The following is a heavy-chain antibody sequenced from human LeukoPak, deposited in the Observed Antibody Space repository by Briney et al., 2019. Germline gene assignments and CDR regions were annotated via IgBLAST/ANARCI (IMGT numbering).Heavy chain of an antibody. Sequence: SVKVSCKASGGTFSSYAISWVRQAPGQGLEWMGGIIPIFGTANYAQKFQGRVTITADESTSTAYMELSSLRSEDTAVYYCSTDYYGSGRPGFGYWGQGSLVTVSS. D-gene: IGHD3-10*01. CDR2: IIPIFGTA. J-gene: IGHJ4*02. V-gene: IGHV1-69*13. CDR3: STDYYGSGRPGFGY. CDR1: GGTFSSYA.